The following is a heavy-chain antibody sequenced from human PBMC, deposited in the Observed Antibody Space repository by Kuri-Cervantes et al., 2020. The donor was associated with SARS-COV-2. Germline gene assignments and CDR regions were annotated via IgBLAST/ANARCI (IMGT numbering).Heavy chain of an antibody. CDR2: INPDGSYT. V-gene: IGHV3-74*01. Sequence: GESLKISCAASGFTFSGHWIHWVRQAPGKGLVWVSRINPDGSYTNNADSVKGRFTISRDNSKNTLYLQMNSLRAEDTAVYYCAKDLKGTYYYDSRGDYWGQGTLVTVSS. D-gene: IGHD3-22*01. CDR1: GFTFSGHW. CDR3: AKDLKGTYYYDSRGDY. J-gene: IGHJ4*02.